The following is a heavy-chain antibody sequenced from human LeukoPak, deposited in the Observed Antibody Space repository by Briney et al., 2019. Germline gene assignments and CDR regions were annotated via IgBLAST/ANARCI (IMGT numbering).Heavy chain of an antibody. J-gene: IGHJ3*02. V-gene: IGHV3-23*01. D-gene: IGHD3-10*01. Sequence: GGTLRLSCAASGFTFRSYGMSWVRQAPGKGLEWVSVISGSGGNTDYADSVKGRFTISRDNAKNSLYLQMNSLRAEDTAVYYCARFAYYYGSGSYYNAFDIWGQGTMVTVSS. CDR3: ARFAYYYGSGSYYNAFDI. CDR1: GFTFRSYG. CDR2: ISGSGGNT.